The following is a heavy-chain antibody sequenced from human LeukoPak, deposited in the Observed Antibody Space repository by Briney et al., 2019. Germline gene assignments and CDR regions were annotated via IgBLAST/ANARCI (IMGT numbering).Heavy chain of an antibody. D-gene: IGHD5-18*01. J-gene: IGHJ4*02. CDR1: GGSFSSSSHY. CDR3: ARRAADSGYSYHV. Sequence: SETLSLTCTVSGGSFSSSSHYWGWIRQPPGKGLEWIGSLYNSGSTDYNPSLRSRVTISVNPSKNHFSLKLTSVTAADTAVYYCARRAADSGYSYHVWGQGILVTVSS. CDR2: LYNSGST. V-gene: IGHV4-39*02.